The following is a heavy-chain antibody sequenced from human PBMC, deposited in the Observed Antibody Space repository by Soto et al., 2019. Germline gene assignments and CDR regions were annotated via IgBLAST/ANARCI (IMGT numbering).Heavy chain of an antibody. J-gene: IGHJ4*02. CDR1: GGSISSYY. CDR2: IYYSGST. D-gene: IGHD5-12*01. V-gene: IGHV4-59*08. Sequence: SETLSLTCTVSGGSISSYYWSWIRQPPGKGLEWFGYIYYSGSTNYNPSLKSRVTISVDTSKNQFSLKLGSVTAADTAVYYCARQVATTEYYFDYWGQGTLVTVSS. CDR3: ARQVATTEYYFDY.